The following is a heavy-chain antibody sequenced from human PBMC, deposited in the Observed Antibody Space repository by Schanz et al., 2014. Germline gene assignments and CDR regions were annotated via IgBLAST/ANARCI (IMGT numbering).Heavy chain of an antibody. J-gene: IGHJ3*02. D-gene: IGHD3-10*01. V-gene: IGHV1-18*01. CDR1: GYIFGSHG. Sequence: QLMQSGSEVRKPGASVKVSCKASGYIFGSHGMTWVRQAPGQGPELMGWINAHTGNTQYAQKFQGRVNITRDTETPTVHLELTRMRADDTAIYYCARVHIAAYDYNSPGDFDIWGQGTRVTVSS. CDR2: INAHTGNT. CDR3: ARVHIAAYDYNSPGDFDI.